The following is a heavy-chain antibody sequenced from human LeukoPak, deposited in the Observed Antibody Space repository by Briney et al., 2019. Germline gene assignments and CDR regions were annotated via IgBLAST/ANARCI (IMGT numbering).Heavy chain of an antibody. CDR1: GFTFSSYS. V-gene: IGHV3-23*01. J-gene: IGHJ4*02. D-gene: IGHD1-20*01. CDR3: AKKMSITAASQVDY. CDR2: ISSSGGST. Sequence: GGSLRLSCAASGFTFSSYSMSWVRQAPGKGLEWVSAISSSGGSTDYTDSVKGRFTISRDNSKNTLYLQMNSLRAEDTAVYYCAKKMSITAASQVDYWGQGTLVAVSS.